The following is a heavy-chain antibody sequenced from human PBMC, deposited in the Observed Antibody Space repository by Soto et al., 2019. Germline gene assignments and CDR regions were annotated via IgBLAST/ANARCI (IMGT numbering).Heavy chain of an antibody. CDR2: IYGGGTT. Sequence: EVQLVESGGGLIQPGGSLRLSCAASGFVVSSKYMTWVRQAPGKGLEWVSVIYGGGTTYYADSVKGRFTIPRDTSKNTLYLQMNSLRAEDTAVYYCVQTTGWPGFDFWGQGTLVTVSS. V-gene: IGHV3-53*01. J-gene: IGHJ4*02. CDR3: VQTTGWPGFDF. D-gene: IGHD6-19*01. CDR1: GFVVSSKY.